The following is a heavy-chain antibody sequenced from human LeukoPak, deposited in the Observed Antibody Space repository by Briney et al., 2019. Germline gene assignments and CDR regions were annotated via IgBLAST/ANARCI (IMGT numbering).Heavy chain of an antibody. V-gene: IGHV4-59*12. D-gene: IGHD4-23*01. CDR2: IYYSGST. J-gene: IGHJ3*02. CDR3: ARGPLDYGGNDAFDI. Sequence: SETLSLTCTVSGGSISSYYWSWIRQPPGKGLEWIGYIYYSGSTNYNPSLKSRVTISVDTSKNQFSLKLSSVTAADTAVYYCARGPLDYGGNDAFDIWGQGTMVTVSS. CDR1: GGSISSYY.